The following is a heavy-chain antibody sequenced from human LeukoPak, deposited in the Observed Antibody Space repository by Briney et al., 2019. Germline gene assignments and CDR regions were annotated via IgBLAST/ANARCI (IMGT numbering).Heavy chain of an antibody. D-gene: IGHD3-10*01. J-gene: IGHJ4*02. Sequence: ASVKVSCKASGYTFTSHDINWVRQAPGQGLEGMGWMNPNSGNTGYAQKFQGRVTMTRNTSISTAYMELSSLRSEDTAVYYCARFEALLSETPFDYWGQGTLVTVSS. CDR2: MNPNSGNT. V-gene: IGHV1-8*01. CDR1: GYTFTSHD. CDR3: ARFEALLSETPFDY.